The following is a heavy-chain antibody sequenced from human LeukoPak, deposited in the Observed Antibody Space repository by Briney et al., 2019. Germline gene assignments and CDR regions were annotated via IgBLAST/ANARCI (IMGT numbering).Heavy chain of an antibody. D-gene: IGHD3-10*01. Sequence: VGSLRLSSAASGFTFSSYSLNWVRQAPGKGLEWLSYISSSGSTIYYADSVKGRFTISRDNAKNSLYLQMNSLRAEDTAVYYCARDPLYYYGSGSSDYWGQGTLVTVSS. CDR1: GFTFSSYS. CDR2: ISSSGSTI. CDR3: ARDPLYYYGSGSSDY. V-gene: IGHV3-48*04. J-gene: IGHJ4*02.